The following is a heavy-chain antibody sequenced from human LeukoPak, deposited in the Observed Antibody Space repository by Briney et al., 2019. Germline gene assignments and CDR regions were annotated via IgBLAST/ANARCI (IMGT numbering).Heavy chain of an antibody. D-gene: IGHD2-2*01. CDR3: AKAHCSSTSCSRADN. J-gene: IGHJ4*02. V-gene: IGHV3-23*01. CDR1: GXTFTRNA. CDR2: IDGSGGTT. Sequence: QPGGSLRLSCAASGXTFTRNAMAWVRQAPGKGLEWVSAIDGSGGTTFYADSVKGRVTISRVQSTNTVYLQMNSLRADDTAVYYCAKAHCSSTSCSRADNWGQGTLVTVSS.